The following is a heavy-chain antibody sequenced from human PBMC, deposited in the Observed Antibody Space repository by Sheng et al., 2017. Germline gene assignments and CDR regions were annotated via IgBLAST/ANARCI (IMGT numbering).Heavy chain of an antibody. Sequence: QVQLVESGGGLVKPGGSLRLSCAASGFTFSDYYMSWIRQAPGKGLEWVSYISSSSSYTNYADSVKGRFTISRDNAKNSLYLQMNSLRAEDTAVYYCARIGAPNRYSGSRHSYYYYMDVWGKGTTVTVSS. V-gene: IGHV3-11*05. D-gene: IGHD1-26*01. CDR2: ISSSSSYT. CDR1: GFTFSDYY. J-gene: IGHJ6*03. CDR3: ARIGAPNRYSGSRHSYYYYMDV.